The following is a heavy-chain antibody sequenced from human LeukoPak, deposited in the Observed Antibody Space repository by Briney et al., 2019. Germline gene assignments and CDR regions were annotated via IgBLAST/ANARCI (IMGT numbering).Heavy chain of an antibody. CDR3: ASPSSIPMARWYYYMDV. J-gene: IGHJ6*03. Sequence: ASVKVSCKASGYTFTKYAVNWVRQAPGQGLEWMGWINTKTGNPTYAQGFTGRFVFSLDTSVTTAYLQISSLKNEDIAVYYCASPSSIPMARWYYYMDVWGKGTTVTVSS. CDR2: INTKTGNP. CDR1: GYTFTKYA. V-gene: IGHV7-4-1*02. D-gene: IGHD6-19*01.